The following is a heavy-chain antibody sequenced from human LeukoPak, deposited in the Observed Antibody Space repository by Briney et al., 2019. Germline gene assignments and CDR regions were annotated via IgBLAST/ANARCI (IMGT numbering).Heavy chain of an antibody. V-gene: IGHV1-8*01. D-gene: IGHD6-13*01. CDR3: ARLLYSSSWYRYYGMDV. CDR1: GYTFTIYD. J-gene: IGHJ6*02. CDR2: MNPNSGNT. Sequence: ASVTVSCKASGYTFTIYDINWVRQAPGQGLEWMGWMNPNSGNTGYAQKFQGRVTMTRNTSISTAYMELSSLRSEDTAVYYCARLLYSSSWYRYYGMDVWGQGTTVTVSS.